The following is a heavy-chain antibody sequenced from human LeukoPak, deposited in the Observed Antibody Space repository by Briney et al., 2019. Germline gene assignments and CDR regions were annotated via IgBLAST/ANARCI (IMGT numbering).Heavy chain of an antibody. Sequence: GGSLRLSCAASGFTFNRYAMSWVRQAPGKGLEWVSAISGSGGSTDYADSVKGRFTISRDNSKNTLYLQMNSLRAEDTAVYYCAKETSYTFGRTGGLYWGQGTLVTVSS. V-gene: IGHV3-23*01. CDR1: GFTFNRYA. CDR3: AKETSYTFGRTGGLY. D-gene: IGHD2-8*02. CDR2: ISGSGGST. J-gene: IGHJ4*02.